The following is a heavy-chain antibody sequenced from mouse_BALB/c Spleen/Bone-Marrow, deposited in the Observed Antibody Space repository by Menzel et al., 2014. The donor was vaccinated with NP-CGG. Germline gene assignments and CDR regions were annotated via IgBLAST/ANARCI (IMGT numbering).Heavy chain of an antibody. CDR2: ITYSGNT. CDR3: TRDYYGP. CDR1: GDSITSGY. D-gene: IGHD1-2*01. J-gene: IGHJ2*01. V-gene: IGHV3-8*02. Sequence: EVQRVESGPSLVKPSQTLSLTCSVTGDSITSGYWNWIRKFPGNKLEYMGYITYSGNTYYNPSLISRISITRDTSKNQYYLQLNSVTTEDTATYYCTRDYYGPWGQGTTLTVSS.